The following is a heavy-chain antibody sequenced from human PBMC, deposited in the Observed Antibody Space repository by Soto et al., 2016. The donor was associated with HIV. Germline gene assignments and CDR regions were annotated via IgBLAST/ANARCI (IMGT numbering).Heavy chain of an antibody. D-gene: IGHD3-3*01. CDR2: INHSGST. J-gene: IGHJ6*03. V-gene: IGHV4-34*01. CDR1: GGSFSGYY. CDR3: ARQRRGVVIITYHYYMDV. Sequence: QVQLQQWGAGLLKPSETLSLTCAVHGGSFSGYYWSWIRQSPGKGLEWIGEINHSGSTNYNPSFKSRVTISIDTSRNQFSLKLSSVTAADTAVYYCARQRRGVVIITYHYYMDVWGKGTTVTVSS.